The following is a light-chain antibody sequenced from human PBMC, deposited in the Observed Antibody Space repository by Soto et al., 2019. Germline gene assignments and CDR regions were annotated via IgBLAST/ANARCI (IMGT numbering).Light chain of an antibody. CDR3: QQYTNLYT. CDR1: QGIRND. J-gene: IGKJ2*01. CDR2: AAS. V-gene: IGKV1-17*01. Sequence: IQMTQSPSSLSASAGDSATITRRASQGIRNDLSWYQQKPGKAPELLICAASTLQSGVPSRFSGSGSGTEFPLTISRLQPDDFATYYCQQYTNLYTFGQGTKVDI.